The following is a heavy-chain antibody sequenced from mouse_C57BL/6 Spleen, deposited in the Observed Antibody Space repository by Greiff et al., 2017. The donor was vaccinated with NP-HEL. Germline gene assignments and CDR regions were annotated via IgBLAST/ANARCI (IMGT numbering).Heavy chain of an antibody. CDR3: ARHEDVSIYYDYDWGAWFAY. D-gene: IGHD2-4*01. Sequence: QVQLQQSGAELVKPGASVKLSCKASGYTFTEYTIHWVKQRSGQGLEWIGWFYPGSGSIKYNEKFKDKATLTADKSSSTVYMELSRLTSEDSAVYFCARHEDVSIYYDYDWGAWFAYWGQGTLVTVSA. J-gene: IGHJ3*01. CDR1: GYTFTEYT. CDR2: FYPGSGSI. V-gene: IGHV1-62-2*01.